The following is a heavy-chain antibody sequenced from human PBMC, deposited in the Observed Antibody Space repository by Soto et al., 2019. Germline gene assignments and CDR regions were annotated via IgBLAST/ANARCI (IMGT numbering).Heavy chain of an antibody. CDR1: GYSFTSYW. J-gene: IGHJ6*02. CDR2: IYPGDSDT. Sequence: GESLKISCKGSGYSFTSYWIGWVRQMPGKGLEWMGIIYPGDSDTRYSPSFQGQVTISADKSISTAYLQWSSLKASDTAMYYCARQVYSRSLYYYYGMDVCGQGPTVTVSS. V-gene: IGHV5-51*01. D-gene: IGHD6-6*01. CDR3: ARQVYSRSLYYYYGMDV.